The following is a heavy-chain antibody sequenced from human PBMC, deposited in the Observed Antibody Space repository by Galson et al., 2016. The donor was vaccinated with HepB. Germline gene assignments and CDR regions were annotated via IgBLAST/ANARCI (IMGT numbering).Heavy chain of an antibody. CDR3: ATLIGGHILKAP. V-gene: IGHV1-24*01. J-gene: IGHJ5*02. CDR1: GFTLSELS. D-gene: IGHD3-9*01. CDR2: FDPGET. Sequence: SVKVSCKVSGFTLSELSMHWVRQAPGRGLEWMGVFDPGETINAQKFQGRVSMTVDTSTDTAYMELSSLRSEDTAVYFCATLIGGHILKAPWGQGTLVTVSS.